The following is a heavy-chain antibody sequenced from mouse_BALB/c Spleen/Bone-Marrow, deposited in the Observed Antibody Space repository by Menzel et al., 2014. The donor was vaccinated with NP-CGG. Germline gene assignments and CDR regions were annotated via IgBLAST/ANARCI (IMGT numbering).Heavy chain of an antibody. CDR1: GYTFSSYW. V-gene: IGHV1-9*01. J-gene: IGHJ2*01. Sequence: VKVVESGAELMKPGASVKISCKATGYTFSSYWIEWVKQRPGHGLEWIGEILPGSGTTNYNEKFKGKATLAADTSSNTAYMQLSSLTSEDSAVYYCARGTYRYYLDYWGQGTTLTVSS. CDR2: ILPGSGTT. CDR3: ARGTYRYYLDY. D-gene: IGHD2-14*01.